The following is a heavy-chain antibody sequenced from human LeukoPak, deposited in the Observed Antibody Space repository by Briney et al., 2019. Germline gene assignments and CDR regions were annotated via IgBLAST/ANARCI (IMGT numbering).Heavy chain of an antibody. CDR1: GFTFSSYW. CDR3: ARRSGDSFYYYYYYMDV. D-gene: IGHD4-17*01. V-gene: IGHV3-7*01. J-gene: IGHJ6*03. CDR2: IKQDGSEK. Sequence: GGSLRLSCAASGFTFSSYWMSWVRQAPGKGLEWVANIKQDGSEKYYVDSVKGRFTISRDNAKNSLYLQMNSLRAEDTAVYYCARRSGDSFYYYYYYMDVWGKGTTVTISS.